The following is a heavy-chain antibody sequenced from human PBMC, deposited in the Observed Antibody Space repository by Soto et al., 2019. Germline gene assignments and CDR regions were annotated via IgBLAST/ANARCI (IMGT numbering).Heavy chain of an antibody. D-gene: IGHD6-25*01. CDR3: ARVPARLGAFDI. Sequence: QLQLQESGSGLVKPSQTLSLTCAVSGGSITSGGYSWSWIRQPPGKGLEWIGYIYDSGSSYYTPSLKSRVTISLDRSRNQFSLKLSSVTAADTVVYYCARVPARLGAFDIWGRGTMVTVSS. CDR1: GGSITSGGYS. V-gene: IGHV4-30-2*01. CDR2: IYDSGSS. J-gene: IGHJ3*02.